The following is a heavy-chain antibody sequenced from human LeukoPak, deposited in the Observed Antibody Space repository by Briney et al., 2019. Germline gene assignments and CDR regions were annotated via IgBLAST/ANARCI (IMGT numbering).Heavy chain of an antibody. V-gene: IGHV1-69*04. Sequence: ASVKVSCKASGGTFISYAISWVRQAPGQGLEWMGRIIPILGIANYAQKFQGRVTITADKSTSTAYMELSSLRSEDTAVYYCARDCSGGSCYPEFDYWGQGTLVTVSS. J-gene: IGHJ4*02. CDR1: GGTFISYA. CDR3: ARDCSGGSCYPEFDY. D-gene: IGHD2-15*01. CDR2: IIPILGIA.